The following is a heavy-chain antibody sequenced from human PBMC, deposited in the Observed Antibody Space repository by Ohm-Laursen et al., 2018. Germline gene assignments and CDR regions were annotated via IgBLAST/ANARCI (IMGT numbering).Heavy chain of an antibody. CDR2: ISSSTSTI. V-gene: IGHV3-11*01. CDR3: ARVHRVGAHRYFDY. Sequence: SLRLSCPASGFIFSDYYMSWIRQAPGKGLEWVSYISSSTSTIFYADSVKGRFTISRDNAKNSLYLQINSLRADDTAVYYCARVHRVGAHRYFDYWGQGTLVTVSS. J-gene: IGHJ4*02. CDR1: GFIFSDYY. D-gene: IGHD1-26*01.